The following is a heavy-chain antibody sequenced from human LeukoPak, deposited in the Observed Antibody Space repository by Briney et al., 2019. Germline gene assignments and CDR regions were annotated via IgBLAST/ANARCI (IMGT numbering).Heavy chain of an antibody. CDR2: IYYSGST. Sequence: NSSETLSLTCTVSGGSISSYYWNWIRQPPGKGLEWIGYIYYSGSTNYNPSPKSRVTISVDTSKNQFSLKLSSVTAADTAVYYCAGRLWRRDGYNLSAFDIWGQGTMVTVSS. CDR1: GGSISSYY. D-gene: IGHD5-24*01. CDR3: AGRLWRRDGYNLSAFDI. V-gene: IGHV4-59*01. J-gene: IGHJ3*02.